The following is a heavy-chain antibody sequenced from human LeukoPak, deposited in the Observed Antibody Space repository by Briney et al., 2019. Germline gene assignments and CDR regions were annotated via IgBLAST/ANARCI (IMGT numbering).Heavy chain of an antibody. CDR1: GFSFSNYG. D-gene: IGHD3-3*01. Sequence: GRSLRLSCTASGFSFSNYGMHWVRQAPGKGLEWITVISYDGSNEYYADSVKGRFTISRDNSKITLYLQMNSLRAEDTDVYYCVKGYYDFDYWGQGTLVTVSS. CDR2: ISYDGSNE. J-gene: IGHJ4*02. V-gene: IGHV3-30*18. CDR3: VKGYYDFDY.